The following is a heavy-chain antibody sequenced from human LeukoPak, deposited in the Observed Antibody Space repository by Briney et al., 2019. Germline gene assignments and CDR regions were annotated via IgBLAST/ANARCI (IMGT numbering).Heavy chain of an antibody. D-gene: IGHD6-19*01. CDR1: GFTFSSYA. V-gene: IGHV3-23*01. Sequence: GGSLRLSCAASGFTFSSYAMSWVRQAPGKGLEWVSAISGSGGSTYYADSVKGRLTISRDNSKNTVYLQVNSLRAKDTAVYYCAKEGGAAAVAGLFDYWGQGTLVTVSS. CDR3: AKEGGAAAVAGLFDY. J-gene: IGHJ4*02. CDR2: ISGSGGST.